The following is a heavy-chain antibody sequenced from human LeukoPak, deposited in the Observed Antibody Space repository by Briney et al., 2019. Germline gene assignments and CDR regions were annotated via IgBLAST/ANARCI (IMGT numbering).Heavy chain of an antibody. D-gene: IGHD3-16*01. CDR1: GYTFMSHG. CDR3: ARATGTWGHDGFDI. CDR2: ISGDSSNT. Sequence: ASLKVSCKAYGYTFMSHGISWGRQAPGQGLEWMGWISGDSSNTNYAQRLQGRVTMTTDTSTPTAYMELRSLRSDDTVVYYRARATGTWGHDGFDIWGQGTMVTVSS. J-gene: IGHJ3*02. V-gene: IGHV1-18*01.